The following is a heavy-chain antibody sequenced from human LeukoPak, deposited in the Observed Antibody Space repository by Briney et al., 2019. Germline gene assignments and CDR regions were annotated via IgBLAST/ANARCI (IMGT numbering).Heavy chain of an antibody. J-gene: IGHJ5*02. V-gene: IGHV4-34*01. Sequence: SETLSLTCAVYGGSFSGYYWSWIRQPPGKGLEWIGEINHSGSTNYNPSLKSRVTISVDTSKNQFSLKLSSVTAADTAVYYCARRIVVVPAARSCWLDPWGQGTLVTVSS. D-gene: IGHD2-2*01. CDR2: INHSGST. CDR3: ARRIVVVPAARSCWLDP. CDR1: GGSFSGYY.